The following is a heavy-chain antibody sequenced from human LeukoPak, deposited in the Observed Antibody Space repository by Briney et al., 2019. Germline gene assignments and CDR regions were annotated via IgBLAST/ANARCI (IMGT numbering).Heavy chain of an antibody. Sequence: GGSLRLSCAASGFTFSSYSMNGVRQARGKGLEWVSSISSSSSYIYYADSVKGRFTISRDNAKNSLYLQMNSLRAEDTAVYYCARLGRGGSFDYWGQGTLVTVSS. CDR2: ISSSSSYI. CDR1: GFTFSSYS. D-gene: IGHD1-1*01. V-gene: IGHV3-21*01. CDR3: ARLGRGGSFDY. J-gene: IGHJ4*02.